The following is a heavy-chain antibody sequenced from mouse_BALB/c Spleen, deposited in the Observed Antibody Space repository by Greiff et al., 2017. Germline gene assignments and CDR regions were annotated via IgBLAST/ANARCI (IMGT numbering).Heavy chain of an antibody. CDR3: ARDTGTGYFDY. J-gene: IGHJ2*01. V-gene: IGHV3-6*02. CDR2: ISYDGSN. D-gene: IGHD4-1*01. CDR1: GYSITSGYY. Sequence: EVKLVESGPGLVKPSQSLSLTCSVTGYSITSGYYWNWIRQFPGNKLEWMGYISYDGSNNYNPSLKNRISITRDTSKNQFFLKLNSVTTEDTATYYCARDTGTGYFDYWGQGTTLTVSS.